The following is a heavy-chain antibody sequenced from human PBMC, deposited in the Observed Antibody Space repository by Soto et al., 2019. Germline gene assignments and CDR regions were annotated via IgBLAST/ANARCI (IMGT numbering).Heavy chain of an antibody. J-gene: IGHJ6*02. CDR2: ISYDGSNK. V-gene: IGHV3-30*04. Sequence: QVQLVESGGGVVQPGRSLRLSCAASGISFSHYAMHWVRQAPGKGLEWVAVISYDGSNKYYADSVKGRFTISRDTSKNTLYLQMNYLRTEDTAVYYCAKEGYDYYKSSGPYGYGMDVWGQGTTVTVSS. CDR1: GISFSHYA. D-gene: IGHD3-22*01. CDR3: AKEGYDYYKSSGPYGYGMDV.